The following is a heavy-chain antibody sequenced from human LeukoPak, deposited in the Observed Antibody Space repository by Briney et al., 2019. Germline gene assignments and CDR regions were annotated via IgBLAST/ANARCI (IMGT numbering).Heavy chain of an antibody. J-gene: IGHJ4*02. V-gene: IGHV6-1*01. CDR3: SRELAWGPTNF. CDR2: TYYRSGWYN. D-gene: IGHD7-27*01. Sequence: SQTLSLTCAISGDSVSSSSAGWEWIGRSPSRGLEWLGRTYYRSGWYNDYALSVESRITINPDTSKNQVSLQLTSVTPEDTAVYYCSRELAWGPTNFWGQGTLVTVSS. CDR1: GDSVSSSSAG.